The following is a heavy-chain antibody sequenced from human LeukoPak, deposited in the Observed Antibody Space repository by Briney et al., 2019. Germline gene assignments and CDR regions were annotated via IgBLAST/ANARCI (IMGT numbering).Heavy chain of an antibody. V-gene: IGHV4-4*02. D-gene: IGHD3-22*01. CDR2: IYHSGST. Sequence: ASETLSLTCAVSGGSISSSNWWSWVRQPPGKGLEWIGEIYHSGSTNYNPSLKSRVTISVDKSKNQFSLKLSSVTAADTAVYYFASSRTYYYDSCGYYEFFDYWGQGTLVTVSS. J-gene: IGHJ4*02. CDR1: GGSISSSNW. CDR3: ASSRTYYYDSCGYYEFFDY.